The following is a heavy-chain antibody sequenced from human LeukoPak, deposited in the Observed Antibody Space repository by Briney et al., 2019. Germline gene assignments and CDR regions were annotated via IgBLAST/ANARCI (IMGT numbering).Heavy chain of an antibody. CDR1: GGSISSGGYY. V-gene: IGHV4-30-2*01. CDR3: ARDVYSGSRIPIGY. CDR2: IYHSGST. Sequence: SETLSLTCTVSGGSISSGGYYWSWIRQPPGKGLEWIGYIYHSGSTYYNPSLKSRVTISVDRSKNQFSLKLSSVTAEDTAVYYCARDVYSGSRIPIGYWGQGTLVTVSS. J-gene: IGHJ4*02. D-gene: IGHD5-12*01.